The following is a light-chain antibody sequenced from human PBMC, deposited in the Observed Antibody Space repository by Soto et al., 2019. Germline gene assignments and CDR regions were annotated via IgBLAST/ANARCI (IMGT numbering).Light chain of an antibody. Sequence: DIRMTQSPSTLSAAVGDRVTITCRASQSIAIWLAWYHQKPGKPPKVLIYGASNLQSGVPPRFSGSGSGTDFTLAISSLQPEDSATYYCLQDINYPWTFGQGTKVDI. CDR3: LQDINYPWT. CDR2: GAS. J-gene: IGKJ1*01. CDR1: QSIAIW. V-gene: IGKV1-5*01.